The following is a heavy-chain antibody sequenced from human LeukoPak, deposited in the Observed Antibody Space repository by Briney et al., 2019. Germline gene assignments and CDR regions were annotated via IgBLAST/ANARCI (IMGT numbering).Heavy chain of an antibody. Sequence: SETLSLTCAVYGGSFSGYYWSWIRQPPGKGLEWIGEINHSGSTNYNPSLKSRVTISVDTSKNQFSLKLSSVTAADTAVYYCARVVRTVVAATDNYFDYWGQGTLVTVSS. CDR3: ARVVRTVVAATDNYFDY. J-gene: IGHJ4*02. V-gene: IGHV4-34*01. CDR2: INHSGST. D-gene: IGHD2-15*01. CDR1: GGSFSGYY.